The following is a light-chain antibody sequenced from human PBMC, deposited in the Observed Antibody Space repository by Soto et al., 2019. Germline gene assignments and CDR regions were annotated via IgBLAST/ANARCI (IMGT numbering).Light chain of an antibody. J-gene: IGLJ2*01. Sequence: QSVLTQPPSVSGAPGQRVTISCTGSSSNIGAGYDVHWYQQPPGTVPKLLIYNNNNRPSGVPDRFSGSKSGTSASLAITGLQAEDEADYYCLSYDSSLSVSVFGGGTKLTVL. CDR2: NNN. V-gene: IGLV1-40*01. CDR3: LSYDSSLSVSV. CDR1: SSNIGAGYD.